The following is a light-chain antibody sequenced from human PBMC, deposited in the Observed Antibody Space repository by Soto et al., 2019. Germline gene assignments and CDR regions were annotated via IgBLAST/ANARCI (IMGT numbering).Light chain of an antibody. Sequence: EIVLTQSPGSLSLSPGERATLSCRASQSVDSSFFAWYQQKPGQAPRLLIYGASNRATGIPDRFSGRGSGIDFTLTIPGLEREDFAVYYCQQYVSSVTFGQGTKVEIK. CDR2: GAS. CDR1: QSVDSSF. J-gene: IGKJ1*01. CDR3: QQYVSSVT. V-gene: IGKV3-20*01.